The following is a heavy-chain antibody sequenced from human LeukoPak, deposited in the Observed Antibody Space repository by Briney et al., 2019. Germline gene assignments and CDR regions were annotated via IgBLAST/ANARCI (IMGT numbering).Heavy chain of an antibody. Sequence: GGSLRLSCAASGFTFSSCEMNWVRQAPGKGLEWVSYISSSGSTIYYADSVKGRFTISRDNAKNSLYLQMNSLRAEDTAVYYCASLSLTYYFDYWGQGTLVTVSS. V-gene: IGHV3-48*03. CDR2: ISSSGSTI. CDR1: GFTFSSCE. J-gene: IGHJ4*02. D-gene: IGHD3-9*01. CDR3: ASLSLTYYFDY.